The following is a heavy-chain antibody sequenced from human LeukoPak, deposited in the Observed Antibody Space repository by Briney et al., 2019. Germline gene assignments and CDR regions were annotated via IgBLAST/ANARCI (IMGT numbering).Heavy chain of an antibody. CDR1: GGSISSDY. J-gene: IGHJ4*02. CDR2: IYYSGST. V-gene: IGHV4-59*01. Sequence: PSETLSLTCTVSGGSISSDYWSWIRQPPGKGLEWIGYIYYSGSTNYNPSLKSRVTISVDTSKNQFSLKLSSETAADTAVYYCARGHNWGSPPPDYWGQGTLVTVSS. CDR3: ARGHNWGSPPPDY. D-gene: IGHD7-27*01.